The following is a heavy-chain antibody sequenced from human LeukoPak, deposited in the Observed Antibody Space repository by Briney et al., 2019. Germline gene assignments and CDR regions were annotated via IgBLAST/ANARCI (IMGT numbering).Heavy chain of an antibody. CDR1: GYTFTGYY. D-gene: IGHD6-6*01. J-gene: IGHJ6*03. CDR3: ARANSSSGRRGYYYYMDV. CDR2: IIPIFGTA. Sequence: GASVTVSCKASGYTFTGYYMHWVRQAPGQGLEWMGGIIPIFGTANYAQKFQGRVTITTDESTSTAYMELSSLRSEDTAVYYCARANSSSGRRGYYYYMDVWGKGTTVTVSS. V-gene: IGHV1-69*05.